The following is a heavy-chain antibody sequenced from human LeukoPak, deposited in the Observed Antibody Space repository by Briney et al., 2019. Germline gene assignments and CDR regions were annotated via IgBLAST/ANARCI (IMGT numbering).Heavy chain of an antibody. CDR2: IKSDGSET. CDR1: GFTFSSYS. Sequence: PGGSLRLSCAASGFTFSSYSMNWVRQGPGKGLEWVSRIKSDGSETQYADSVKGRFTISRDNAHNTLYLQMTSLRPEDTAIYYCARVISYFDLWGQGALVTASS. J-gene: IGHJ4*02. CDR3: ARVISYFDL. D-gene: IGHD3-3*02. V-gene: IGHV3-74*01.